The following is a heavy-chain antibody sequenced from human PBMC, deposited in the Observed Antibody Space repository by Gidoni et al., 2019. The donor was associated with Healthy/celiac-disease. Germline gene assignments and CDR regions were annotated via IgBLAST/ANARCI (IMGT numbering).Heavy chain of an antibody. CDR1: GGSFRGYY. Sequence: QVQLQQWGAGLLKPSETLSLTCAVYGGSFRGYYWSWIRQPPGKGLEWIGEINHSGSTNYNPSLKSRVTISVDTSKNQFSLKLSSVTAADTAVYYCARVYSSGWSFDYWGQGTLVTVSS. CDR3: ARVYSSGWSFDY. CDR2: INHSGST. V-gene: IGHV4-34*01. D-gene: IGHD6-19*01. J-gene: IGHJ4*02.